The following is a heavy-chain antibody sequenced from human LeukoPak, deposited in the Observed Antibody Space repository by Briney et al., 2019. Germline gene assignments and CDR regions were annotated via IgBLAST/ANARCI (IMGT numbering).Heavy chain of an antibody. J-gene: IGHJ4*02. Sequence: SVKVSCKASGGTFSSYAISWVRQAPGQGLEWMGGIIPIFGTANYAQKFQGRVTITADESTSTAYMELSSLRSEDTAVYYCAALGGLYGSGSYWLFDYWGQGTLVTVSS. CDR1: GGTFSSYA. CDR3: AALGGLYGSGSYWLFDY. CDR2: IIPIFGTA. V-gene: IGHV1-69*13. D-gene: IGHD3-10*01.